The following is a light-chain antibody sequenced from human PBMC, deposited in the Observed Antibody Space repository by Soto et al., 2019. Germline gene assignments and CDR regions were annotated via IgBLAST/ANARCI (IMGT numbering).Light chain of an antibody. V-gene: IGKV1-6*02. CDR1: QDIGND. Sequence: IQMTQSPSSLSVSVTDRITITCRASQDIGNDLGWYQQRPGEAPELLLYAASTLRSGVPSRFSGSGSGTQFALSINNLQPEDSATYFCLQDHNYPWTFGQGTKVEI. J-gene: IGKJ1*01. CDR2: AAS. CDR3: LQDHNYPWT.